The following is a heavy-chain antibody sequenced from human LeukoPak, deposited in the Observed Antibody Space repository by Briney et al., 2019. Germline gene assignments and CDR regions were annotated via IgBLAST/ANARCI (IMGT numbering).Heavy chain of an antibody. CDR1: GYSISSGYY. Sequence: SETLSLTCTVSGYSISSGYYWGWIRQPPGKGLEWIGSIYHSGSTYYNPSLKSRVTISVDTSKNQFSLKLSSVTAADTAVYYCAKDEGYSGSYTYYFDYWGQGTLVTVSS. D-gene: IGHD1-26*01. CDR2: IYHSGST. J-gene: IGHJ4*02. CDR3: AKDEGYSGSYTYYFDY. V-gene: IGHV4-38-2*02.